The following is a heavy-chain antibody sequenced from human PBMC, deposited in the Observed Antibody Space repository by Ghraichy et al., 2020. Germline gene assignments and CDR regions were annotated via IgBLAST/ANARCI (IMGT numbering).Heavy chain of an antibody. CDR2: ISSSSETI. CDR1: DFIFSTYN. V-gene: IGHV3-48*01. CDR3: ARGYGSGRNWFDP. Sequence: ETLYLTCAASDFIFSTYNMNWVRQAPGRGLEWVSYISSSSETIHYADSVKGRFTVSRDNAKSSLYLQMNSLRVEDTAVYYCARGYGSGRNWFDPWGQGTLVTVSS. J-gene: IGHJ5*02. D-gene: IGHD3-10*01.